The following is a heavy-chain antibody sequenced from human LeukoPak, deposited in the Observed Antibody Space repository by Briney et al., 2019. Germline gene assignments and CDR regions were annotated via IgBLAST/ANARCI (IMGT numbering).Heavy chain of an antibody. CDR1: GYTFTCCG. V-gene: IGHV1-18*04. CDR2: ISAYNGNT. Sequence: GASVKVSCKASGYTFTCCGISWVRQAPGQGLEWMGWISAYNGNTNYAQKLQGRVTMTTDTSTSTAYIELRSLRSDDTAVYYCARAQRLVPDYFAYWAQGTLVTVSS. D-gene: IGHD6-13*01. CDR3: ARAQRLVPDYFAY. J-gene: IGHJ4*02.